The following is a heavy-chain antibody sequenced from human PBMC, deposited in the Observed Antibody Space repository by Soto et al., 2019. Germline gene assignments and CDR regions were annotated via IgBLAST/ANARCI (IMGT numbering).Heavy chain of an antibody. CDR1: GGTFSSYA. Sequence: PGPQVKVSCKASGGTFSSYAISWVRQAPGQGLEWMGGIIPIFGTANYAQKFQGRVTITADESTSTAYMELSSLRSEDTAVYYCARSVGIQLWLYNWFDPWGQGTLVTVSS. J-gene: IGHJ5*02. V-gene: IGHV1-69*01. D-gene: IGHD5-18*01. CDR2: IIPIFGTA. CDR3: ARSVGIQLWLYNWFDP.